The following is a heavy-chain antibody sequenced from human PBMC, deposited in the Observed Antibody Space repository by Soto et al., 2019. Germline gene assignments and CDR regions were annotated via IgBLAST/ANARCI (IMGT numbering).Heavy chain of an antibody. V-gene: IGHV1-3*01. D-gene: IGHD2-15*01. CDR2: INAGNGNT. Sequence: QVQLVQSGAEVKKPGASVKVSCKASGYTFTSYAMHWVRQAPGQRLEWMGWINAGNGNTKYSQKFQGRVTITRDTSLSTAYMELSSLRSEDTAVYYCARDGDYCSGGSCYWFDPWGQGTLVTVSS. J-gene: IGHJ5*02. CDR1: GYTFTSYA. CDR3: ARDGDYCSGGSCYWFDP.